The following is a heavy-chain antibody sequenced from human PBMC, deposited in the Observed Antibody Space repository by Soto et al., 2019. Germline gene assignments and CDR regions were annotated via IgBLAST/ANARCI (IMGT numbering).Heavy chain of an antibody. Sequence: EVQLLESGGGLVQPGGSLRLSCAASGFTFSSSAMSWVRQAPGKGLEWVSTITNNGSSTYYADSVNGRFTIARDTSKNTLYLQMNSLRAEDTAVYYCAKLVAGWGQGTLVTVSS. D-gene: IGHD2-8*02. CDR1: GFTFSSSA. J-gene: IGHJ4*02. V-gene: IGHV3-23*01. CDR3: AKLVAG. CDR2: ITNNGSST.